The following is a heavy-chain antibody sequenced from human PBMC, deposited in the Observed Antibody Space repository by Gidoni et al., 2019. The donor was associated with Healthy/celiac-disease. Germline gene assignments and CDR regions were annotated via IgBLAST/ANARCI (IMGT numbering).Heavy chain of an antibody. J-gene: IGHJ4*02. CDR3: ARDLTLEFFDY. CDR2: IYYSGST. D-gene: IGHD3-16*01. V-gene: IGHV4-39*07. Sequence: QLQLQESGPGLVKPSETLSLTCPVSGGSISSSSYYWGWIRQPPGKGLEWIGSIYYSGSTYYNPSLKSRVTISVDTSKNQFSLKLSSVTAADTAVYYCARDLTLEFFDYWGQGTLVTVSS. CDR1: GGSISSSSYY.